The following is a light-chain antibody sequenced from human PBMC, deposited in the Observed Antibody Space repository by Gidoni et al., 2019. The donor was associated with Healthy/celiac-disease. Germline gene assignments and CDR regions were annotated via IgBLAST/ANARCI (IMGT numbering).Light chain of an antibody. CDR2: EVS. V-gene: IGLV2-14*01. CDR3: SSYTTSSTLV. Sequence: QSALTQPASVSGSPGQSTTISCTGTSSDVGGYHYVSWYQHHPGKAPKLMIYEVSNRPSGLSNRFSGSKSGNTASLTISGLQAEDEADYYCSSYTTSSTLVFGGGTKLTVL. J-gene: IGLJ2*01. CDR1: SSDVGGYHY.